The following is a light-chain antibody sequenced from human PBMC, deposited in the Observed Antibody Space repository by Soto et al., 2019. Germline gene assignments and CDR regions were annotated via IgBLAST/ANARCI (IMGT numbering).Light chain of an antibody. CDR1: QSVYSSY. CDR2: DAS. V-gene: IGKV3-20*01. Sequence: DIMLTQSPGTLSLSPGDRATLSCRASQSVYSSYLAWYHQRPGQAPRLLFYDASVRAAGRPDRFSGSGSETDFSPTISSLEPEDFAVYYCHHYGSSPSTFGQGTKVEIK. CDR3: HHYGSSPST. J-gene: IGKJ1*01.